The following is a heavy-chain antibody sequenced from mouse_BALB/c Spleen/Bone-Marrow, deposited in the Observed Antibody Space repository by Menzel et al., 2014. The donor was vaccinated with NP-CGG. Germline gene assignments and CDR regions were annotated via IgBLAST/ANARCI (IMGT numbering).Heavy chain of an antibody. V-gene: IGHV14-3*02. Sequence: VQLKESGAELVKPGASVKLSCTASGFNIKDTYMYWVKQRPEKGLEWIGKIDPANGYTKYDPKFQGKATITADTSSNTAYLQLSSLTSEDTAVYYCAVYDGYAMDYWGQGTSVTVSS. D-gene: IGHD2-3*01. CDR3: AVYDGYAMDY. CDR2: IDPANGYT. J-gene: IGHJ4*01. CDR1: GFNIKDTY.